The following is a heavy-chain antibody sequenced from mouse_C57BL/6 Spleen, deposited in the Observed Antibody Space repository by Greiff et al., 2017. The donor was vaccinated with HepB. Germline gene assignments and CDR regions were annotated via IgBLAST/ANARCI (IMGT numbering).Heavy chain of an antibody. Sequence: VQLKESGPELVKPGDSVKISCKASGYSFTGYFMNWVMQSHGKSLEWIGRINPYNGDTFYNQKFKGKATLTVDKSSSTAHMELRSLTSEDSAVYYCARDGSSYAMDYWGQGTSVTVSS. J-gene: IGHJ4*01. CDR2: INPYNGDT. D-gene: IGHD1-1*01. CDR1: GYSFTGYF. CDR3: ARDGSSYAMDY. V-gene: IGHV1-20*01.